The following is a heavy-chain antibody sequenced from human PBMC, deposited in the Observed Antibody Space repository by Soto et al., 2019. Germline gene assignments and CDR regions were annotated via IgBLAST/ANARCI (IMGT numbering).Heavy chain of an antibody. Sequence: APVKVSCKASGYTFTSYGISWVRQAPGQGLEWMGWISAYNGNTNYAQKLQGRVTMTTDTSTSTAYMELRSLRSDDTAVYYCARDLGIAAAGRPPALLGYWGQGTLVTVSS. V-gene: IGHV1-18*04. CDR3: ARDLGIAAAGRPPALLGY. J-gene: IGHJ4*02. CDR2: ISAYNGNT. CDR1: GYTFTSYG. D-gene: IGHD6-13*01.